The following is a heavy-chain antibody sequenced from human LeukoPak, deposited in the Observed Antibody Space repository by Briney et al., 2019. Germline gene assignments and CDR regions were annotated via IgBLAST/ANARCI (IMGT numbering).Heavy chain of an antibody. Sequence: GESLRLSCLASGFAFNNYWMSWVRQAPGKGLEWVATLKSDGSENYYGDSVKGRFTISRDNAKNSLYLQMNSLRAEDTAVYYCARVTTDFDYWGQGTLVTVSS. CDR3: ARVTTDFDY. CDR2: LKSDGSEN. V-gene: IGHV3-7*01. D-gene: IGHD4-11*01. J-gene: IGHJ4*02. CDR1: GFAFNNYW.